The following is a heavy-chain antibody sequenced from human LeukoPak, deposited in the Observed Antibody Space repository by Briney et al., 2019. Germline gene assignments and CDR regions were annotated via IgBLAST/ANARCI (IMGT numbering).Heavy chain of an antibody. Sequence: ASVKVSCKASGYTFTSYGISWVRQAPGQGLEWMGWISAYNGNTNYAQKLQGRVTMTADTSTSTAYMELRSLRSDDTAVYYCARGAGYDFWSGYVPHYFDYWGQGTLVTVSS. J-gene: IGHJ4*02. CDR3: ARGAGYDFWSGYVPHYFDY. V-gene: IGHV1-18*01. CDR1: GYTFTSYG. D-gene: IGHD3-3*01. CDR2: ISAYNGNT.